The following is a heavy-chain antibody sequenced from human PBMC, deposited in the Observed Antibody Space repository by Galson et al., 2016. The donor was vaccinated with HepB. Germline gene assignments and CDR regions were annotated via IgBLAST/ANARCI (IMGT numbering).Heavy chain of an antibody. CDR2: IRNKAYGGTT. Sequence: SLRLSCAASGFTFGDYAMSWVRQAPGKGLEWIGFIRNKAYGGTTEYAASVKGRFTISRDDSKSIAYLQMNSLKAEDTAVYYCTRAEFSSTWYHFDYVVQGTRVTVSS. V-gene: IGHV3-49*04. CDR3: TRAEFSSTWYHFDY. D-gene: IGHD6-13*01. CDR1: GFTFGDYA. J-gene: IGHJ4*02.